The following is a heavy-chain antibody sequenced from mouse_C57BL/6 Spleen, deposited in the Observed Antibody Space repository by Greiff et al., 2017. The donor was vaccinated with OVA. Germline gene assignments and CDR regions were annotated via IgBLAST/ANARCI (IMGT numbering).Heavy chain of an antibody. D-gene: IGHD2-3*01. J-gene: IGHJ4*01. CDR1: GYTFTSYW. CDR2: IHPNSGST. Sequence: QVQLQQPGAELVKPGASVKLSCKASGYTFTSYWMHWVKQRPGQGLEWIGMIHPNSGSTNYNEKFKSKATLTVDKSSSTAYMQLSSLTSEDSAVYDCARDGYQGTDYAMDYWGQGTSVTVSS. CDR3: ARDGYQGTDYAMDY. V-gene: IGHV1-64*01.